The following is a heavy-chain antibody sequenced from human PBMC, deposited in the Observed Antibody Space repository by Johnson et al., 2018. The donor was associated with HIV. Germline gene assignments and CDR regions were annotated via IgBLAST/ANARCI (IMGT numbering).Heavy chain of an antibody. Sequence: VQLVESGGGLLQPGGSLRLSCAASGFMFSDYWMSWVRQAPGKGLEWVANIKQDGSEKSYVDSVQGRFKISRDNAKNSLFLQMNSLRAEDTAVYYCARPRVSSGRHGAFDIWGQGTMVTVSS. CDR2: IKQDGSEK. V-gene: IGHV3-7*01. CDR1: GFMFSDYW. J-gene: IGHJ3*02. D-gene: IGHD3-22*01. CDR3: ARPRVSSGRHGAFDI.